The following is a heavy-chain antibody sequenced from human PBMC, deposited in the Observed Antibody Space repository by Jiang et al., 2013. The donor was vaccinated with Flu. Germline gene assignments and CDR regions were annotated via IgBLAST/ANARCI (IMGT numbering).Heavy chain of an antibody. D-gene: IGHD3-3*01. V-gene: IGHV3-48*03. Sequence: CAASGFTFSSYEMNWVRQAPGKGLEWVSYISSSGSTIYYADSVKGRFTISRDNAKNSLYLQMNSLRAEDTAVYYCARHHYDFWSGYYLSYYYYGMDVWGKGTTVTVSS. CDR3: ARHHYDFWSGYYLSYYYYGMDV. CDR1: GFTFSSYE. CDR2: ISSSGSTI. J-gene: IGHJ6*04.